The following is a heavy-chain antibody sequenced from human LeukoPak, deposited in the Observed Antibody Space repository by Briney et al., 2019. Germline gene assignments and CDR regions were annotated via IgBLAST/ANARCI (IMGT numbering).Heavy chain of an antibody. V-gene: IGHV1-18*01. D-gene: IGHD6-13*01. Sequence: GASVTVSCKASGYTFNTYGISWARQAPGQGLEWMGWISAYNGNTNYAQKLQGRVTMTTDTSTSTAYMELRSLRSDDTAVYYCAREAAAEDDYYYYYMDVWGKGTTVTISS. J-gene: IGHJ6*03. CDR1: GYTFNTYG. CDR2: ISAYNGNT. CDR3: AREAAAEDDYYYYYMDV.